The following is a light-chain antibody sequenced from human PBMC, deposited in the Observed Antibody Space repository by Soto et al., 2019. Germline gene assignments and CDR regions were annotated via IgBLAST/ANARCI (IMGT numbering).Light chain of an antibody. Sequence: DIQMTQSPSTLSASVGDRVTITCRASQSISSWLAWYQQKPGKAPKLLIYDASSLEIGVPSRFSGSGSGTEFTLTISSLQLDAFATYYFQQYNSYSPTFGQGTKLEIK. CDR1: QSISSW. V-gene: IGKV1-5*01. CDR2: DAS. J-gene: IGKJ2*01. CDR3: QQYNSYSPT.